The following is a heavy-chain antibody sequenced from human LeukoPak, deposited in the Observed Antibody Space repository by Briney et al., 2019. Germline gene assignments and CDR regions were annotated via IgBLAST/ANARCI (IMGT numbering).Heavy chain of an antibody. J-gene: IGHJ4*02. CDR2: MYGDMSDI. Sequence: GGSLRLSCEVSGFIFSNSWMHWVRQTQGKGLVWVSRMYGDMSDISYADSVKGRFTISRDNAKNTVYLQMNSLRGEDTAVYYCARDLGLRGSKWGQGTLVTVSS. CDR3: ARDLGLRGSK. D-gene: IGHD4-23*01. V-gene: IGHV3-74*01. CDR1: GFIFSNSW.